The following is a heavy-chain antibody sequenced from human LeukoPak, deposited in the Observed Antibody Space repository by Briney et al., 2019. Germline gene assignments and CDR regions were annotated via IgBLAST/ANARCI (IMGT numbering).Heavy chain of an antibody. CDR1: GYSISSGYY. CDR3: ARAAITMIVVVKFDY. V-gene: IGHV4-38-2*02. D-gene: IGHD3-22*01. J-gene: IGHJ4*02. CDR2: IYHSGST. Sequence: SETLSLTGTVSGYSISSGYYWGWIRQPPGKGLEWIGSIYHSGSTYYNPSLKSRVTISVDTSKNQFSLKLSSVTAADTAVYYCARAAITMIVVVKFDYWGQGTLVTVSS.